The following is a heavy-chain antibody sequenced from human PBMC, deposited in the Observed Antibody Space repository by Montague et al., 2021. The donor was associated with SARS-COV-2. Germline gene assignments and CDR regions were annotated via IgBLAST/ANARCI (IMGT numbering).Heavy chain of an antibody. CDR1: GGSINNYQ. CDR3: ARSFWGSWFGESWFRP. D-gene: IGHD3-10*01. Sequence: SETLSLTCSVSGGSINNYQWNCIRQSQGKGPEWIGSINKIGDTNYNPSLRGRVTMSVDRSTNQFSLKLTSVTAADTAVYYCARSFWGSWFGESWFRPCGQGSLVTVSS. J-gene: IGHJ5*02. CDR2: INKIGDT. V-gene: IGHV4-59*12.